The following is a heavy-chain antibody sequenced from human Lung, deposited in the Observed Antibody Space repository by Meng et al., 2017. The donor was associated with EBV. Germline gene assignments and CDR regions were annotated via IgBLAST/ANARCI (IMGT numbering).Heavy chain of an antibody. J-gene: IGHJ4*02. D-gene: IGHD6-19*01. CDR3: AHRPPYNSGWAHFDY. CDR1: GFSLSTNGVG. Sequence: ITLKESGPTLVKPTQTLTLTCTFSGFSLSTNGVGVGWIRQPPGKALEWLALIYWDDDTRYRPSLRSRLTITKDTSKNQVVLTMTNVDPVDTATYYCAHRPPYNSGWAHFDYWGQGTLVTVSS. V-gene: IGHV2-5*02. CDR2: IYWDDDT.